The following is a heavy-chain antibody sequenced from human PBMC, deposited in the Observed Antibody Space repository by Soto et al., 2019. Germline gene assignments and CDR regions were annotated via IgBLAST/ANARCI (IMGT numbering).Heavy chain of an antibody. CDR3: ANRRTEMATILDY. CDR2: ISDDGTKT. V-gene: IGHV3-23*01. CDR1: GFSFSTFK. D-gene: IGHD5-12*01. Sequence: EVQVLESGGGFIQPGGSLRLSCVASGFSFSTFKMSWVRQAPGKGLEWVSSISDDGTKTYYPDSVKGRFTISRDNSKNTVYLQMNSLRAEDTAIYYCANRRTEMATILDYWGQGTLVTVSS. J-gene: IGHJ4*02.